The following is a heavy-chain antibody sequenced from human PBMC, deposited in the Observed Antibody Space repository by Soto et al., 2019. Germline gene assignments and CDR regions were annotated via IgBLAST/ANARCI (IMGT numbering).Heavy chain of an antibody. J-gene: IGHJ4*02. D-gene: IGHD5-18*01. CDR1: GGTFSSYA. Sequence: SVKVSCKASGGTFSSYAISWVRQAPGQGLEWMGGIIPIFGTANYAQKFQGRVTITADKSTSTAYMELSSLRSEDTAVYYCARDSQRGYSYGFLDYWGQGTLVTVSS. V-gene: IGHV1-69*06. CDR2: IIPIFGTA. CDR3: ARDSQRGYSYGFLDY.